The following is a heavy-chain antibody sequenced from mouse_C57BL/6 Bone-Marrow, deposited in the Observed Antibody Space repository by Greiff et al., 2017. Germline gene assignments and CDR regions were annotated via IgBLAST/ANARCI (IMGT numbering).Heavy chain of an antibody. CDR2: ISSGGSYT. J-gene: IGHJ2*01. Sequence: EVKLVESGGDLVKPGGSLKLSCAASGFTFSSYGMSWVRQTPDKRLEWVATISSGGSYTYYPDSVKGRCTISRDNAKNTLYLQMSSLKSEDTAMYCCARPRNRVLRTGVYFDYWGQGTTLTVSS. V-gene: IGHV5-6*01. CDR3: ARPRNRVLRTGVYFDY. D-gene: IGHD1-1*01. CDR1: GFTFSSYG.